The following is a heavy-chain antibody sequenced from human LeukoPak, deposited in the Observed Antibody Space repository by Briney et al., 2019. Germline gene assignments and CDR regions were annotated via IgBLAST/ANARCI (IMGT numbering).Heavy chain of an antibody. V-gene: IGHV3-21*01. CDR3: ARDYGDSPGAFDI. CDR1: GFTFSSYS. CDR2: ISSSSSYI. J-gene: IGHJ3*02. Sequence: GGSLRLSCAASGFTFSSYSMNWVRQAPGKGLEWVSSISSSSSYIYYADSVKGRFTISRDNAKNSLYLQMNSLRAEDTAVYSCARDYGDSPGAFDIWGQGTMVTVSS. D-gene: IGHD4-17*01.